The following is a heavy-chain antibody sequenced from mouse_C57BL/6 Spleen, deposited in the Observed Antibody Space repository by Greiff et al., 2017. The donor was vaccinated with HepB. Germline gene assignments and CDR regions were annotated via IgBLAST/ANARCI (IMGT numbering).Heavy chain of an antibody. D-gene: IGHD1-1*01. J-gene: IGHJ2*01. CDR3: ARDHYYGSSYVSYFDY. CDR2: ISDGGSYT. Sequence: EVQRVESGGGLVKPGGSLKLSCAASGFTFSSYAMSWVRQTPEKRLEWVATISDGGSYTYYPDNVKGRFTISRDNAKNNLYLQMSHLKSEDTAMYYCARDHYYGSSYVSYFDYWGQGTTLTVSS. V-gene: IGHV5-4*01. CDR1: GFTFSSYA.